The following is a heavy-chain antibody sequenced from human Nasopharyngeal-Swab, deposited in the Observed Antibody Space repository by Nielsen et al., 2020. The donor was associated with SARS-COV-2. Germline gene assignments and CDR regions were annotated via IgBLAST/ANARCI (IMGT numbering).Heavy chain of an antibody. CDR2: FSYSGTT. J-gene: IGHJ5*02. CDR3: ASYYYDSSDYSYWFDP. V-gene: IGHV4-39*01. D-gene: IGHD3-22*01. CDR1: GDSISSNSYY. Sequence: SETLSLTCTVSGDSISSNSYYWGWIRQSPGKGLEWIGSFSYSGTTYFNPFLKSRVTISVDTSKNQFSVKLSSVTAADTAVYYCASYYYDSSDYSYWFDPWGQGTLVTVSS.